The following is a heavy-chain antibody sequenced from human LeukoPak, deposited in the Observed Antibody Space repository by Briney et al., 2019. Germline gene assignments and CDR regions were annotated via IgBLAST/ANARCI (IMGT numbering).Heavy chain of an antibody. CDR3: ARYDYSPAYFDL. CDR1: GGSISSYY. Sequence: SETLSLTCTVSGGSISSYYWSWIRQPPGKGLEWIGYIYYTGSTNYNPSLKSRVTISVDTSKNQFSLELSSVTAADTAVYYCARYDYSPAYFDLWGRSTLVTVSS. D-gene: IGHD4-11*01. J-gene: IGHJ2*01. V-gene: IGHV4-59*08. CDR2: IYYTGST.